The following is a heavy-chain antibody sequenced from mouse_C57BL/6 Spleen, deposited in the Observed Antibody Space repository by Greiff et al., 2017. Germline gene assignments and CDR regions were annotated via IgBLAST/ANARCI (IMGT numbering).Heavy chain of an antibody. Sequence: EVMLVESGAELVKPGASVKLSCTASGFNIKDYYMHWVKQRTEQGLEWIGRIDPEDGETKYAPKFQGKATITADTSSNTAYLQLSSLTSEDTAVYYCARGTTVVATLDYWGQGTTLTVSS. CDR3: ARGTTVVATLDY. CDR1: GFNIKDYY. J-gene: IGHJ2*01. CDR2: IDPEDGET. D-gene: IGHD1-1*01. V-gene: IGHV14-2*01.